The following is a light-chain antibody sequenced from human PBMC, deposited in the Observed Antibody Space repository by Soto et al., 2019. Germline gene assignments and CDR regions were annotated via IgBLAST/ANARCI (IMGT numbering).Light chain of an antibody. Sequence: DIQMTQSPSSLFASVGDRVTITCRASQDISTYLAWFQQKPGKAPTSLIYAASNLQSGAPSKFSGSGSGTDFTLTITSLQPEDFATYYCQQYNSYPLTFGGGTKVDIK. CDR2: AAS. CDR3: QQYNSYPLT. J-gene: IGKJ4*01. CDR1: QDISTY. V-gene: IGKV1-16*02.